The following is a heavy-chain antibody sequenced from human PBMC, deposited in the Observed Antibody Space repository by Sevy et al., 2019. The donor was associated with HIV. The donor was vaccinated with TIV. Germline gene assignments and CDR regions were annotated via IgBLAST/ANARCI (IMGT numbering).Heavy chain of an antibody. J-gene: IGHJ2*01. Sequence: GGSLRLSCAVSGFTVSSNYMSWVRQAPGKGLEWVSAIYTDGSTFYADSLKGRFTISRDNSKNTLYLQMNSLRAEDTAVYYCARLPYGNYWYFDLWGRGTLVTVSS. CDR1: GFTVSSNY. D-gene: IGHD3-10*01. V-gene: IGHV3-53*01. CDR3: ARLPYGNYWYFDL. CDR2: IYTDGST.